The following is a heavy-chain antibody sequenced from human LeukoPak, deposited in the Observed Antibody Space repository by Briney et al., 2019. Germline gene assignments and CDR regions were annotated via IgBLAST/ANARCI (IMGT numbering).Heavy chain of an antibody. V-gene: IGHV4-61*02. CDR1: GGSISSGSYY. D-gene: IGHD2-21*01. CDR3: ARAPARGGDFDY. Sequence: SQTLSLTCTVSGGSISSGSYYWSWIRQPAGKGLEWIGRIYTSGSTNYNPSLKSRVTISVDTSKNQFSLKLSSVTAADTAVYYCARAPARGGDFDYWGQGTLVTVSS. J-gene: IGHJ4*02. CDR2: IYTSGST.